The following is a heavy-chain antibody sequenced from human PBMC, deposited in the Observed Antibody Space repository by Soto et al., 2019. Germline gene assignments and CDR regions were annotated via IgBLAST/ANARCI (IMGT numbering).Heavy chain of an antibody. J-gene: IGHJ4*02. Sequence: SETLSLTCTVSGGSVNSDNYYWSWIRQPPGKGLEWIGYIYHTGRTNYNPSLMSRVTISLDTSRNQFSLKLSSVTAADTAAYYCAREYSNSPEAFDSWGQGALVTVSS. V-gene: IGHV4-61*01. CDR1: GGSVNSDNYY. CDR2: IYHTGRT. CDR3: AREYSNSPEAFDS. D-gene: IGHD1-26*01.